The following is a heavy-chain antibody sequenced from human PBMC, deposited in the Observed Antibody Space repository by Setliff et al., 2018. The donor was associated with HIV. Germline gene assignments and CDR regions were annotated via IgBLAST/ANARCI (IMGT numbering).Heavy chain of an antibody. D-gene: IGHD3-9*01. V-gene: IGHV3-30*18. J-gene: IGHJ5*02. CDR1: GFTFSSYG. CDR3: AKDLFDHDILSGPPDP. CDR2: ISYDGSSK. Sequence: GGSLRLSCAASGFTFSSYGMHWVRQAPGKGLEWVAVISYDGSSKKYVDSVKGRFTISRDKSKNTLYLQMNSLRAADTALYYCAKDLFDHDILSGPPDPWGRGTLVTVSS.